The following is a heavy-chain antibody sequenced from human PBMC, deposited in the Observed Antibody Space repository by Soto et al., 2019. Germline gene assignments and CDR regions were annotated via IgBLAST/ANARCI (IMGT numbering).Heavy chain of an antibody. D-gene: IGHD6-19*01. CDR2: VFHTGTT. Sequence: QVQLQESGPGLVKPSGTLSPTCAVSGDSVSSPYYWCWVRQSPGKGLEWIGEVFHTGTTSYNPSLRSRVTISMDKSNNQFSLDLTSVTAADTAVYYCARSAGWYAVHSWGPGTLVIVSS. J-gene: IGHJ4*02. CDR3: ARSAGWYAVHS. CDR1: GDSVSSPYY. V-gene: IGHV4-4*02.